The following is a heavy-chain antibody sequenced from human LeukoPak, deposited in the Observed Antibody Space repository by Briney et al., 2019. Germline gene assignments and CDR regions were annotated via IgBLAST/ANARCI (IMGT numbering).Heavy chain of an antibody. CDR3: AKAAWGNWNDLSDY. CDR2: ISSSSRYI. J-gene: IGHJ4*02. D-gene: IGHD1-20*01. Sequence: GGSLRLSCAASGFTFSSYSMNWFRQAPGKGLEWVSSISSSSRYIYYADSVKGRFTISRDNAKKSLYLQMNSLRAEDTAVYYSAKAAWGNWNDLSDYWGQGTLVTVSS. CDR1: GFTFSSYS. V-gene: IGHV3-21*01.